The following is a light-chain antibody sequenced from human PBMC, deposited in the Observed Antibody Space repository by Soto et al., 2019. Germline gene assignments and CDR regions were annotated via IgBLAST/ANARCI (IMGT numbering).Light chain of an antibody. Sequence: QSALTQPASVSGSPGQSITISCTGTSSDVGGYKYVSWYQQHPGKAPKLIIYEVSERPSGVSPRFSGSKSGNTASLTISGLQDEDEADYYCSSYIATTTLGLGGGTKLTVL. V-gene: IGLV2-14*01. CDR2: EVS. CDR3: SSYIATTTLG. J-gene: IGLJ3*02. CDR1: SSDVGGYKY.